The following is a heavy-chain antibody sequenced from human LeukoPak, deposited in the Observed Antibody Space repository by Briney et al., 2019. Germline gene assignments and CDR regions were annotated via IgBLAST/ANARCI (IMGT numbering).Heavy chain of an antibody. D-gene: IGHD4-17*01. CDR3: ARGDDYGDYWGLY. V-gene: IGHV3-53*01. CDR2: IYSGGST. CDR1: GFTVSSNY. Sequence: GGSLRLSCAASGFTVSSNYMSWVRQAPGEGLEWVSVIYSGGSTYYADSVKGRFTISRDNSKNTLFLQMNSLRDDDTAVYYCARGDDYGDYWGLYWGQGTLVTVSS. J-gene: IGHJ4*02.